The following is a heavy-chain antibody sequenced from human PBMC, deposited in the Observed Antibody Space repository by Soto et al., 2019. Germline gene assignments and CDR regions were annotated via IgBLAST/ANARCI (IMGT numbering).Heavy chain of an antibody. CDR2: ISYDGSNK. V-gene: IGHV3-30*18. CDR3: AQAEVTVVTTYYFDY. J-gene: IGHJ4*02. D-gene: IGHD4-4*01. CDR1: GFTFSSYG. Sequence: QVQLVESGGGVVQPRRSLRLSCAASGFTFSSYGMHWVRQAPGKGLEWVAVISYDGSNKYYADSVKGRFTISRDNSKNTLYLQMNSLRAEDTAVYYCAQAEVTVVTTYYFDYWGQGALVTVSA.